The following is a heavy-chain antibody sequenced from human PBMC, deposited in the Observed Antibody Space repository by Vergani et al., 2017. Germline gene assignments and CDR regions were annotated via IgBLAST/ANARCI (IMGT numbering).Heavy chain of an antibody. CDR1: GFTFSSYS. D-gene: IGHD2-15*01. CDR3: ARVGCSGGSCYPNWYFDL. Sequence: EVQLVESGGGLVKPGGSLRLSCAASGFTFSSYSMNWVRQAPGKGLEWVSSSSSSSSYIYYADSVKGRFTISRDNAKHSLYLQMNSLRAEDTAVFYCARVGCSGGSCYPNWYFDLWGRGTLVTVSS. V-gene: IGHV3-21*01. J-gene: IGHJ2*01. CDR2: SSSSSSYI.